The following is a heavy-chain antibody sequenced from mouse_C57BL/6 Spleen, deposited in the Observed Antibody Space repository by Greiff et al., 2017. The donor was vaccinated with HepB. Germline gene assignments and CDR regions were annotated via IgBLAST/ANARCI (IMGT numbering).Heavy chain of an antibody. CDR1: GFTFSDYG. Sequence: DVMLVESGGGLVKPGGSLKLSCAASGFTFSDYGMHWVRQAPEKGLEWVAYISSGSSTIYYADTVKGRFTISRDNAKNTLFLQMTSLRSEDTAMYYCAKLGLDYWGQGTTLTVSS. D-gene: IGHD4-1*01. CDR2: ISSGSSTI. J-gene: IGHJ2*01. V-gene: IGHV5-17*01. CDR3: AKLGLDY.